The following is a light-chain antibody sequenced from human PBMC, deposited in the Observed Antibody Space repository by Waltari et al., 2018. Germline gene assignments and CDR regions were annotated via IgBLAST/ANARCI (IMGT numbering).Light chain of an antibody. Sequence: EIVLTQSPATLSLSPGERATLSCRASQSVSSYLVWYQQKPGQAPRLLIHDASKRAPGIPARFSGSGSGTDFNLTISSLEPEDFAVYYCQQRGNWPSGYTFGQGTKLEIK. CDR1: QSVSSY. CDR2: DAS. J-gene: IGKJ2*01. CDR3: QQRGNWPSGYT. V-gene: IGKV3-11*01.